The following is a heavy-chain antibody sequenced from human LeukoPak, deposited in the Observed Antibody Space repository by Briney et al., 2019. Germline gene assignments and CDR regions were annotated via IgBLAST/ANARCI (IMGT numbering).Heavy chain of an antibody. V-gene: IGHV4-39*07. CDR3: AREGDVLLWFGDLGDDI. D-gene: IGHD3-10*01. CDR1: GGSISSSSYY. CDR2: IYYSGST. Sequence: PSETLSLTCTVSGGSISSSSYYWGRIRQPPGKGLEWIGSIYYSGSTYYNPSLKSRVTISVDTSKNQFSLKLSSVTAADTAVYYCAREGDVLLWFGDLGDDIWGQGTMVTVSS. J-gene: IGHJ3*02.